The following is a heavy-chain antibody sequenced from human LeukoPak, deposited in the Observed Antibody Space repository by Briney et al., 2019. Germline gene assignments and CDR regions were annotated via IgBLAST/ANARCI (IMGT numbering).Heavy chain of an antibody. Sequence: ASVKVSCKASGYTFTGYYMHWVRQAPGQGLEWMGWINPNSGGTNYAQKFQGWVTMTRDTSISTAYMELSRLRSDDTAVYYCARAGGYDSSGYYSDYWGQGTLVTVSS. CDR2: INPNSGGT. J-gene: IGHJ4*02. CDR1: GYTFTGYY. D-gene: IGHD3-22*01. V-gene: IGHV1-2*04. CDR3: ARAGGYDSSGYYSDY.